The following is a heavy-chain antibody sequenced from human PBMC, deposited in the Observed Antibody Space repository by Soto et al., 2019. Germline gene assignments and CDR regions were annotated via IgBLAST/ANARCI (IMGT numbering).Heavy chain of an antibody. J-gene: IGHJ4*02. CDR3: AGDPGVRSDY. CDR1: GYTFTSYG. D-gene: IGHD2-15*01. CDR2: ISAYNGNT. V-gene: IGHV1-18*01. Sequence: QVQLVQSGAEVKKPGASVKVSCKASGYTFTSYGISWVRQAPGQGLEWMGWISAYNGNTNYAQKLQGRVTMTTETSTSKDYMELRSLRSNDTAVSYCAGDPGVRSDYWGQGTLVTVSS.